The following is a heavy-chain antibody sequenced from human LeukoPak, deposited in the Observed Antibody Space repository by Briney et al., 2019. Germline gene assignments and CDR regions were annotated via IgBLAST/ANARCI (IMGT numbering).Heavy chain of an antibody. Sequence: GGSLRLSCAASGFTFSIYWMHWVRQAPGKGLVWVSRINSDGITTHYADSVKGRFTISRDNAKNTLYLQMNSLRAEDTAVYCARNFDYDDHLWGQGTLVTVSS. CDR1: GFTFSIYW. CDR2: INSDGITT. V-gene: IGHV3-74*01. CDR3: ARNFDYDDHL. J-gene: IGHJ5*02. D-gene: IGHD4-17*01.